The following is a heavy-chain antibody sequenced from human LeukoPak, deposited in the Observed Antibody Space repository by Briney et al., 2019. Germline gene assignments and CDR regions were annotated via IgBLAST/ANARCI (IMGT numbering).Heavy chain of an antibody. J-gene: IGHJ4*02. V-gene: IGHV3-23*01. CDR2: IYENGGTT. CDR1: GFTFRSHA. Sequence: GGSLRLSCVGSGFTFRSHAMSWVRQAPEKGLEFVSGIYENGGTTYYADSVKGRFTISRDNSKNTLYLQMNSLRAEDTAVYYCAKDLRIQLWLGYFDYWGQGTLVTVSS. D-gene: IGHD5-18*01. CDR3: AKDLRIQLWLGYFDY.